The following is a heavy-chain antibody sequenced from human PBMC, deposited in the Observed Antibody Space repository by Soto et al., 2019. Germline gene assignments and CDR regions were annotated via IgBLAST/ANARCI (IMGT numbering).Heavy chain of an antibody. CDR3: AAEITMVRGVIYCFVP. CDR2: IVVGSGNT. D-gene: IGHD3-10*01. V-gene: IGHV1-58*01. J-gene: IGHJ5*02. Sequence: GASVKVSCKASGFTFTSSVVQWVRQARGQRLEWIGWIVVGSGNTNYAQKFQERVTITRDMSTSTAYMELSSLRSVDTAVYYCAAEITMVRGVIYCFVPWG. CDR1: GFTFTSSV.